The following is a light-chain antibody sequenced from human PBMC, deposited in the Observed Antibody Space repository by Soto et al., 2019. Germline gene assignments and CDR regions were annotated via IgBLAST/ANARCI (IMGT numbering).Light chain of an antibody. Sequence: VVLTHSPGTLSFSPWQRSTLSCSSSQSVRSRSLAWYQHNPGQAPRLLISDASNRATGIPARFSGGGSGTDFTLTISRLEPEDFAVYYCQQCGSSPWTFGQGTKVDNK. CDR2: DAS. CDR1: QSVRSRS. J-gene: IGKJ1*01. V-gene: IGKV3-20*01. CDR3: QQCGSSPWT.